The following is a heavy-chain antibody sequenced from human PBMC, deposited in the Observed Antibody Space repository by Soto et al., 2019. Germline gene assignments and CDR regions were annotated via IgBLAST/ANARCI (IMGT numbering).Heavy chain of an antibody. D-gene: IGHD2-15*01. Sequence: SETLSLTCTVSGGSINSNNYYWAWIRQPPGKGLAWIASIYFDGSTYYNPSLKSRVTISVDTSKNRFSPTLSSVTAADTAVYYCAKVVVAATRHTDFDSWGQGTLVTVSS. CDR3: AKVVVAATRHTDFDS. J-gene: IGHJ4*02. V-gene: IGHV4-39*02. CDR2: IYFDGST. CDR1: GGSINSNNYY.